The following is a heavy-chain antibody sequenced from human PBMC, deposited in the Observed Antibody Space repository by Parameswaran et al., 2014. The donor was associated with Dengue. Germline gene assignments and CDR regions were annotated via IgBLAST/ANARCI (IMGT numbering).Heavy chain of an antibody. CDR3: ARSHIVVVPAAWYFDY. D-gene: IGHD2-2*01. V-gene: IGHV1-3*01. Sequence: WVRQAPGQRLEWMGWINAGNGNTKYSQKFQGRVTITRDTSASTAYMELSSLRSEDTAVYYCARSHIVVVPAAWYFDYWGQGTLVTVSS. J-gene: IGHJ4*02. CDR2: INAGNGNT.